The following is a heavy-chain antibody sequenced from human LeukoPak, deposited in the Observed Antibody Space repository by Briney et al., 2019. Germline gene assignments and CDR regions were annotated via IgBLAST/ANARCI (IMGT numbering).Heavy chain of an antibody. J-gene: IGHJ5*02. Sequence: PSETLSLTCAVYGGSFSGYYWSWIRQPPGKGLEWIGEINHSGSTNYNPSLKSRVTISVDTSKNQFSLKLSSVTAADTAVYYCARARITMVRGVSNSNWFDPWGRGTLVTVSS. CDR2: INHSGST. V-gene: IGHV4-34*01. CDR1: GGSFSGYY. CDR3: ARARITMVRGVSNSNWFDP. D-gene: IGHD3-10*01.